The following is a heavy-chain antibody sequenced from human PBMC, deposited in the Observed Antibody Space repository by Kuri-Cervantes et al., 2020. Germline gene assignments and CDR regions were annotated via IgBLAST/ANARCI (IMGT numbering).Heavy chain of an antibody. D-gene: IGHD1-26*01. CDR2: ISWNSGSI. CDR3: AKDLWGVGATTVE. Sequence: GGSLRLSCAASGFTLGDYAMHWVRQAPGKGLEWVSGISWNSGSIGYADSVKGRFTISRDNAKNSLYLQMNSLRAEDTALYYCAKDLWGVGATTVEWGQGTLVTVSS. V-gene: IGHV3-9*01. CDR1: GFTLGDYA. J-gene: IGHJ4*02.